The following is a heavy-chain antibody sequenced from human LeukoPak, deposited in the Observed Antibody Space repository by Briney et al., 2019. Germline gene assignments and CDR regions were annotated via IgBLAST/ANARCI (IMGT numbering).Heavy chain of an antibody. J-gene: IGHJ4*02. V-gene: IGHV3-74*01. Sequence: GGSLRLSCAASGFTFTNYWIHWVRQAPGKGLMWDSRIKSDGITTNYADSVKGRFTISRDNAKNTVYLQMNSLRAEDTAVYYCSRLRGYSYGYADYWGQGTLVTVSS. D-gene: IGHD5-18*01. CDR2: IKSDGITT. CDR3: SRLRGYSYGYADY. CDR1: GFTFTNYW.